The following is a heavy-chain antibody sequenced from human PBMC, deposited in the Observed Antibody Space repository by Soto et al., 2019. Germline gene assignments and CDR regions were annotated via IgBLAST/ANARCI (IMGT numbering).Heavy chain of an antibody. CDR3: ARDGSGWLPLRQLSDY. V-gene: IGHV3-11*01. J-gene: IGHJ4*02. CDR2: ISSSGSTI. D-gene: IGHD3-22*01. Sequence: GGSLRLSCAASGFTFSDYYMSWIRQAPGKGLEWVSYISSSGSTIYYADSVKGRFTISRDNAKNSLYLQMNSLRAEDTAVYYCARDGSGWLPLRQLSDYWGQGTLVTVSS. CDR1: GFTFSDYY.